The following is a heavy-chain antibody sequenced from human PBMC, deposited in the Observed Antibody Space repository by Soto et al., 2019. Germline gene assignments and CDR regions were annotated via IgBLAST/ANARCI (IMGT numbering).Heavy chain of an antibody. J-gene: IGHJ4*02. CDR2: INHSGST. CDR1: GGSFSGYY. Sequence: SETLSLTCAVYGGSFSGYYWSWIRQPPGKGLEWIGEINHSGSTNYNPSLKSRVTISVDTSKNQFSLKLSSVTAADTAVYYCARRGSIVVVVDPRAARFDYWGQGTRVTVSS. CDR3: ARRGSIVVVVDPRAARFDY. D-gene: IGHD2-15*01. V-gene: IGHV4-34*01.